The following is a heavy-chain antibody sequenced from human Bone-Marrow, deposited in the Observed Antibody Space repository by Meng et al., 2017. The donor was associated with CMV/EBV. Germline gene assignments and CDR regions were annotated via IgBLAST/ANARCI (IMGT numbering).Heavy chain of an antibody. Sequence: SETLSLTCTVSGGSISSYYWSWIRQPPGKGLEWIGYIYYSGSTNYNPSLKSRVTISVDTSKNHFSLKLTSVTAADTAVYYCARVRDLFRYFDYWGQGTLVTVSS. CDR3: ARVRDLFRYFDY. CDR1: GGSISSYY. J-gene: IGHJ4*02. V-gene: IGHV4-59*08. CDR2: IYYSGST.